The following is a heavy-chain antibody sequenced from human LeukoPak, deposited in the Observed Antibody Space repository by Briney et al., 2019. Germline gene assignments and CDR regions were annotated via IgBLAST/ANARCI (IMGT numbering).Heavy chain of an antibody. CDR1: GYTFTGYY. D-gene: IGHD2-2*01. J-gene: IGHJ6*02. CDR3: ARDMYCSSTSCYSFFPLVSYYYGMDV. CDR2: INPNSGGT. Sequence: ASVKVSCKASGYTFTGYYMHWVRQAPGQGLEWMGWINPNSGGTNYAQKLQGRVTMTTDTSTSTAYMELRSLRSDDTSVYYCARDMYCSSTSCYSFFPLVSYYYGMDVWGQGTTVTVSS. V-gene: IGHV1-2*02.